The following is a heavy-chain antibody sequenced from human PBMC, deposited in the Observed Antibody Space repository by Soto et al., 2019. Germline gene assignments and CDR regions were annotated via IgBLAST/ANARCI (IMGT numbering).Heavy chain of an antibody. V-gene: IGHV3-23*01. D-gene: IGHD6-13*01. CDR2: ISGSGGST. CDR1: GFTFSSYA. J-gene: IGHJ4*02. CDR3: AKDLGIAAAGPYYFDY. Sequence: EVQLLESGGGLVQPGGSLRLSCAASGFTFSSYAMSWVRQAPGKGLEWVSAISGSGGSTYYADSVKGRFTISRDNSKNTLYLQMNSLRAEDTAVYYCAKDLGIAAAGPYYFDYWGQGTLVTVSS.